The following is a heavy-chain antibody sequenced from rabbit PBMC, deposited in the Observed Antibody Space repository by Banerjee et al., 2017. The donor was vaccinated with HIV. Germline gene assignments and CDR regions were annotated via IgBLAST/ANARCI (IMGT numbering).Heavy chain of an antibody. D-gene: IGHD1-1*01. CDR3: ARDLDTGSGWYFTL. J-gene: IGHJ4*01. V-gene: IGHV1S45*01. CDR2: IATGSSGST. Sequence: QEQLEESGGGLVKPEGSLTLTCTASGFTLSSYWICWVRQAPGKGLEWIGCIATGSSGSTYYASWAKGRFTISKTSSTTVTLQMTSLTAADTATYFCARDLDTGSGWYFTLWGQGTLVTVS. CDR1: GFTLSSYW.